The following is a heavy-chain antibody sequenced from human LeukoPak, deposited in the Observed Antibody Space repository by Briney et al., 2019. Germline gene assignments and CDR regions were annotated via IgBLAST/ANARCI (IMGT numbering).Heavy chain of an antibody. V-gene: IGHV3-21*01. CDR3: ARAGYNYGYDFSY. CDR2: ISSSSSYI. J-gene: IGHJ4*02. CDR1: GFIFSGYG. D-gene: IGHD5-18*01. Sequence: GGSLRLSCAASGFIFSGYGMNWVRQAPGKGLEWVSSISSSSSYIYYGDSVKGRFTISRDNARNSLYLQMNSLRAEDTAVYYCARAGYNYGYDFSYWGQGTLVTVSS.